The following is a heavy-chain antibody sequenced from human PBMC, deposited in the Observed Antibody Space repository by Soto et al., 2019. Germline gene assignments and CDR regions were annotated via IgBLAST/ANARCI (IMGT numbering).Heavy chain of an antibody. J-gene: IGHJ4*02. CDR1: GFTFSSYA. CDR2: ISGSGGST. D-gene: IGHD4-17*01. CDR3: AKDRDDEYGDSNFDY. V-gene: IGHV3-23*01. Sequence: GGSLRLSCAASGFTFSSYAMSWVRQAPGKGLEWVSLISGSGGSTYYADSVKGRFTISKDNSKNTLYLQMNSLRAEDTAVYYCAKDRDDEYGDSNFDYWGQGTLVTVSS.